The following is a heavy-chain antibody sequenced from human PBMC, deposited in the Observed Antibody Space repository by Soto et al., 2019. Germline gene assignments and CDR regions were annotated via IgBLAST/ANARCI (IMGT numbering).Heavy chain of an antibody. CDR3: ARVDGYYYYYTDV. CDR1: GGSISSYY. V-gene: IGHV4-59*01. J-gene: IGHJ6*03. CDR2: IYYSGST. Sequence: SETLSLTCTVSGGSISSYYWSWIRQPPGKGLEWIGYIYYSGSTNYNPSLKSRVTISVDTSKNQFSLKLSSVTAADTAVYYCARVDGYYYYYTDVWGKGTTVTVSS.